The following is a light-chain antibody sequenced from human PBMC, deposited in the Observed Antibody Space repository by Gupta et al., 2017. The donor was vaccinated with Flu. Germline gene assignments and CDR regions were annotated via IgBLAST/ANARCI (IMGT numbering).Light chain of an antibody. J-gene: IGKJ1*01. V-gene: IGKV4-1*01. CDR2: WAS. CDR3: QQYYATASWT. Sequence: DIAMTQSPDSLAVSLGERATINCRSSRSVLYNSNNKNYLAWYQQKPGQPPKLLIYWASTRESGVPDRFSGSGSGTDFTLTISSLQAEDVAVYYCQQYYATASWTFGQGTKVEIK. CDR1: RSVLYNSNNKNY.